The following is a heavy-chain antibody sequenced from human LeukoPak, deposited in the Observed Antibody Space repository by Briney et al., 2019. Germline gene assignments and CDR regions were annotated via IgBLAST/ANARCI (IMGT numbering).Heavy chain of an antibody. CDR1: GFTFRSYG. CDR3: ARSRGAGPGAYFDY. D-gene: IGHD6-19*01. V-gene: IGHV3-33*01. Sequence: PGGSLRLSRAASGFTFRSYGMHWVRQAPGKGLEWVAVIWYDGGNKYYADSVKGRFTISRDNSKNTMYLQMNSLRAEDTAVYYCARSRGAGPGAYFDYWGQGTLVTVTS. J-gene: IGHJ4*02. CDR2: IWYDGGNK.